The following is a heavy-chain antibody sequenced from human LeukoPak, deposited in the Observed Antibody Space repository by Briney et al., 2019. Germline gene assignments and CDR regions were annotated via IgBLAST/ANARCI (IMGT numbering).Heavy chain of an antibody. J-gene: IGHJ6*02. CDR1: GFTFSTSA. CDR3: TKDRNFATGVAWGYRYFYGLDV. Sequence: GGSLRLSCAASGFTFSTSAMHWVRQAPGKGLEWVTIISYDGSNKYYADSVKGRFTISRDNAKNSLYLQMNSLRAEETAIYYCTKDRNFATGVAWGYRYFYGLDVWGQGTTVTVS. CDR2: ISYDGSNK. D-gene: IGHD7-27*01. V-gene: IGHV3-30-3*01.